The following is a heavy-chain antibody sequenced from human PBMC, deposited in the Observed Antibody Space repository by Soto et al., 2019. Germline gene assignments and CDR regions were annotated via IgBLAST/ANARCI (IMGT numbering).Heavy chain of an antibody. V-gene: IGHV1-69*02. CDR1: GSTFSSYT. J-gene: IGHJ6*02. D-gene: IGHD2-21*02. Sequence: QVQLVQSGAEVRKPGASVKVSCMASGSTFSSYTVNWVRQAPGKGLEWIGRIIHVLTVTDYARRFQGRVTITADRSAKIAYMELTSLTSEDTAVYYCARRRYCGTVCYKKFYYGMDVWGQGTTVTVSS. CDR2: IIHVLTVT. CDR3: ARRRYCGTVCYKKFYYGMDV.